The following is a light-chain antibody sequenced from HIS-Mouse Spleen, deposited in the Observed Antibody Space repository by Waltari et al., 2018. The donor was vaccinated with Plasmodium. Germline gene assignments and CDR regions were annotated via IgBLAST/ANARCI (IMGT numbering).Light chain of an antibody. CDR3: QQYKNWPT. J-gene: IGKJ5*01. V-gene: IGKV3-15*01. CDR2: GAS. CDR1: QSVSSN. Sequence: EIVMTQSPATLSVSPGERATLSCRASQSVSSNLAWYQQKPGQAPRLLIYGASTRATGIPARFSGSGSGTEFTITISSMQSEDFAVYYCQQYKNWPTFGQGTRLEIK.